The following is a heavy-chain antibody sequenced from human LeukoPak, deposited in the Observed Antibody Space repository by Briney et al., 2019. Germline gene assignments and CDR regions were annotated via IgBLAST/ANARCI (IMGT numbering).Heavy chain of an antibody. D-gene: IGHD3-10*01. CDR3: ARVSRFGELSPEYFQH. CDR1: GYTFTSYA. CDR2: INAGNGNT. Sequence: GASVKVSCKASGYTFTSYAMHWVRQAPGQRLEWMGWINAGNGNTKYSQKFQGRVTITRDTSASTAYMELSSLRSEDTAVYYCARVSRFGELSPEYFQHWGQGTLVTVSS. J-gene: IGHJ1*01. V-gene: IGHV1-3*01.